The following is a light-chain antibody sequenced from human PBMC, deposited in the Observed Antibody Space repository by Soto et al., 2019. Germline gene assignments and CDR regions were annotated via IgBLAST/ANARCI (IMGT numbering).Light chain of an antibody. J-gene: IGLJ2*01. Sequence: QSVLTQPPPVSGAPGQRVTISCTGSSSNIGAGYDVHWYQQLPGTAPKLLIYGNSNRPSGVPDRFSGSKSGTSASLAITGLRADDGADCCCQCYDSILGGVVFGGGTKVTVL. CDR3: QCYDSILGGVV. V-gene: IGLV1-40*01. CDR1: SSNIGAGYD. CDR2: GNS.